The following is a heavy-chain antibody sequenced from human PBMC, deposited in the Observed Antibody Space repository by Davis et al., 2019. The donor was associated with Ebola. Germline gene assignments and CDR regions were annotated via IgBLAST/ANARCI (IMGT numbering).Heavy chain of an antibody. Sequence: SETLSLTCAVSGGSISSYYWSWIRQPPGKGLEWIGYIYYSGSTNYNPSLKSRVTISVDTSKNQFSLKLSSVTAADTAVYYCARHESSWYLNWFDPWGQGTLVTVSS. V-gene: IGHV4-59*08. CDR1: GGSISSYY. J-gene: IGHJ5*02. CDR3: ARHESSWYLNWFDP. D-gene: IGHD6-13*01. CDR2: IYYSGST.